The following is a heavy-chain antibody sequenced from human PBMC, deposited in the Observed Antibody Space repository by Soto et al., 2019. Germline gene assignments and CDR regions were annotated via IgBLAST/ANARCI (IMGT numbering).Heavy chain of an antibody. CDR2: IYYSGST. J-gene: IGHJ4*02. CDR3: ARVEYDYVWGSYRTHFDY. Sequence: SETLSLTCTVSGGSISSSSYYWGWIRQPPGKGLEWIGSIYYSGSTYYNPSLKSRVTISVDTSKNQFSLKLSSVTAADTAVYYCARVEYDYVWGSYRTHFDYWGQGTLVTVSS. V-gene: IGHV4-39*01. CDR1: GGSISSSSYY. D-gene: IGHD3-16*02.